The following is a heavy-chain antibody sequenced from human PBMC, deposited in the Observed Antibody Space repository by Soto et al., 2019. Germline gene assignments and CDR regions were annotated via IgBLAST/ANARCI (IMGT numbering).Heavy chain of an antibody. J-gene: IGHJ6*03. V-gene: IGHV2-70*11. CDR1: GFSLSTSGMC. CDR3: ARTSSLHYDFWSGYYPRYYYMDV. CDR2: IDWDDDK. D-gene: IGHD3-3*01. Sequence: GSGPTLVNPTQTLTLTCTFSGFSLSTSGMCVSWIRQPPGKALEWLARIDWDDDKYYSTSLKTRLTISKDTSKNQVVLTMTNMDPVDTATYYCARTSSLHYDFWSGYYPRYYYMDVWGKGTTVTVSS.